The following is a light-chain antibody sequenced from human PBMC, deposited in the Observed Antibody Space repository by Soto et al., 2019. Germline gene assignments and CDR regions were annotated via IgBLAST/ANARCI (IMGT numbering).Light chain of an antibody. CDR3: VQGAQLRT. V-gene: IGKV2-24*01. CDR1: QSLVQSDGNTY. Sequence: IVMTQTPLSSRVTLGQPASISCRSSQSLVQSDGNTYLTWLHLRPGQPPRLLIYQVSNRFSGGPDRFSGSGAGTDFTLRISRVEHEDVGVYYCVQGAQLRTFGQGTTVEI. CDR2: QVS. J-gene: IGKJ1*01.